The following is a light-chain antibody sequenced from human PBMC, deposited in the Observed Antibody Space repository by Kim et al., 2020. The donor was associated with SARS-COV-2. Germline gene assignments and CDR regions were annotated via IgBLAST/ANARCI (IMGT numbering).Light chain of an antibody. CDR1: QDISND. CDR2: GAS. J-gene: IGKJ5*01. Sequence: ASVGDRVTITCRASQDISNDLGWYQQNPGRAPKLLIYGASSLQSGVPSRFSGSGSGTEFTLTISSVQPEDFATYFCLQHSTYPITFGQGTRLEIK. CDR3: LQHSTYPIT. V-gene: IGKV1-17*01.